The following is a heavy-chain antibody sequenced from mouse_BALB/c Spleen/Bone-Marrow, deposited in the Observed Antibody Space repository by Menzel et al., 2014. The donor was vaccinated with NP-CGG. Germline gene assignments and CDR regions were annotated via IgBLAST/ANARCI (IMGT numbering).Heavy chain of an antibody. CDR1: GYTFTDYN. D-gene: IGHD1-1*01. CDR3: ARFYYYGSSYWYFDV. Sequence: LVESGASVKIPCKASGYTFTDYNMDWVKQSHGKSLEWIGDINPNNGGTIYNQKFKGKATLTVDKSSSTAYMELRSLTSEDTAVYYCARFYYYGSSYWYFDVWGAGTTVTVSS. J-gene: IGHJ1*01. V-gene: IGHV1-18*01. CDR2: INPNNGGT.